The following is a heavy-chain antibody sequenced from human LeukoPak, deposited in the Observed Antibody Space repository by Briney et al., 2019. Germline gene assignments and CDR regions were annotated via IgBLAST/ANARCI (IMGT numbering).Heavy chain of an antibody. Sequence: ASVXVSCKASGYTFTSYAMNWVRQAPGQRLEWMGWINAGNGDTKYSQKFQGRVTITRDTSAKTAYMELSSLRSEDTAVYYCARGFMVRGVIMRSFDIWGQGTMVTVSS. J-gene: IGHJ3*02. D-gene: IGHD3-10*01. CDR2: INAGNGDT. CDR3: ARGFMVRGVIMRSFDI. CDR1: GYTFTSYA. V-gene: IGHV1-3*01.